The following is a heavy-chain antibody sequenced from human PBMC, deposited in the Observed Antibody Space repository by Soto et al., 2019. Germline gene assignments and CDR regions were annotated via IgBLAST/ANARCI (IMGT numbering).Heavy chain of an antibody. V-gene: IGHV4-34*01. CDR2: INHSGST. J-gene: IGHJ6*02. CDR1: GGSFSGYY. CDR3: ASSRYSDWLPYYYYGMDV. Sequence: SETLSLTCAVYGGSFSGYYWSWIRQPPGKGLEWIGEINHSGSTNYNPSLKSRVTISVDTSKNQFSLKLSSVTAADTAVYYCASSRYSDWLPYYYYGMDVWGQGTTVTGLL. D-gene: IGHD3-9*01.